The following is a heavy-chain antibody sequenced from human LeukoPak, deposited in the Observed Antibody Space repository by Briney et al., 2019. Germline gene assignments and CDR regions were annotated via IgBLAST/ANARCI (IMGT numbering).Heavy chain of an antibody. D-gene: IGHD1-20*01. V-gene: IGHV4-59*01. Sequence: SETLSLTCTVSGGSISSYYWSWIRQPPGKGLEWIGYIYYSGRTNYNPSLKSRVTISVHTSKNQFSLKLNSVTAADTAVYYCARHNWTFDIWGQGTMVTASS. CDR2: IYYSGRT. CDR1: GGSISSYY. CDR3: ARHNWTFDI. J-gene: IGHJ3*02.